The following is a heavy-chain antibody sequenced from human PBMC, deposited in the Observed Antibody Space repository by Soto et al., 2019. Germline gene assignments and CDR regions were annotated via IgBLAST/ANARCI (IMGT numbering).Heavy chain of an antibody. CDR3: ERHAKFGSGWNWFDP. CDR1: GYSFTTYW. Sequence: EVQMVQSGAEVKEPGESLKISCKGYGYSFTTYWIGWVRQMPGKGLEWMGIINPDDSDTRYSPSFQGQVTISADKSISTAYLQWSSLKASDTAMYYCERHAKFGSGWNWFDPWGQGTLVTVSS. D-gene: IGHD6-19*01. J-gene: IGHJ5*02. CDR2: INPDDSDT. V-gene: IGHV5-51*01.